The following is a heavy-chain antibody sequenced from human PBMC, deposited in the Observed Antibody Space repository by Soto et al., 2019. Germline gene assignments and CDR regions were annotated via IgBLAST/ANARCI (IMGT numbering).Heavy chain of an antibody. CDR3: AIWSNWNPLYYRGMDV. CDR2: IIPLHNTS. J-gene: IGHJ6*02. D-gene: IGHD1-20*01. V-gene: IGHV1-69*06. Sequence: QVQLLQSGAEVKKPGSSVKVSCKVSGGAFTNYSLNWVRHAPGQGLERLGGIIPLHNTSNYSLKLLGRGSCSADISSKYVYMHLSGLTFDDPGTYYCAIWSNWNPLYYRGMDVWGQGTTVTVSS. CDR1: GGAFTNYS.